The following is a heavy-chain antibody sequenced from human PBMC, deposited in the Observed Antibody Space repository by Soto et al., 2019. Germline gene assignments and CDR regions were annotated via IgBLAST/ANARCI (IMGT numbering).Heavy chain of an antibody. Sequence: SETLSLTCTVSGCSISSYYWSWIRQPPGKGLEWIGEIYYSGSTTYNPSLKSRVTISVDKSKNQFSLKLSSVTAADTAVYYCARSPDSSGYYPRRYYYGMDVWGQGTTVTVSS. V-gene: IGHV4-59*12. J-gene: IGHJ6*02. CDR3: ARSPDSSGYYPRRYYYGMDV. CDR1: GCSISSYY. D-gene: IGHD3-22*01. CDR2: IYYSGST.